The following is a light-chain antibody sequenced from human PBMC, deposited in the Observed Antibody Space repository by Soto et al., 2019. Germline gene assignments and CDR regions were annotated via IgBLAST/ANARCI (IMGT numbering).Light chain of an antibody. CDR3: LQDYNYPRT. V-gene: IGKV1-6*01. Sequence: AIQMTQSPSSLSASVGDRVTITCRASQSIRNDLGWYQQKPGNPPKLLIYGAANLQSGVPSRFSGSRSGTDFSLTISNLQPEDFATYYCLQDYNYPRTFGPGTKVDI. CDR1: QSIRND. CDR2: GAA. J-gene: IGKJ3*01.